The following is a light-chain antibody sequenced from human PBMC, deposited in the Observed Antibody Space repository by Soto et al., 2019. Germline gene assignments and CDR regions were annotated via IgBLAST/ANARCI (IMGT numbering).Light chain of an antibody. CDR2: DVS. Sequence: QSAQTQPASVSGSPGQSITISCTRTSSDIGGYNYVSWYQQHPGKAPKLIIYDVSNRPSGVSNRFSGSKSGNTASLTISGLQAEDEAGYYCSSYTSSSTRVFGGGTQLTVL. CDR1: SSDIGGYNY. J-gene: IGLJ3*02. V-gene: IGLV2-14*01. CDR3: SSYTSSSTRV.